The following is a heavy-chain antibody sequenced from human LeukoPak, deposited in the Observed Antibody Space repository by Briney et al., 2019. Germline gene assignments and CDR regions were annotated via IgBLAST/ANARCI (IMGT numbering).Heavy chain of an antibody. CDR1: GGSFSGYY. D-gene: IGHD3-9*01. V-gene: IGHV4-34*01. CDR2: INNSGST. Sequence: PLETLSLTCAVYGGSFSGYYWGWIREPPGKGLEWSGEINNSGSTNYNPSLTSRVTISVDTSQNKFSLTLSSVTAADTAVYYCASSRYYDILTNYWVYYFDHWGQGALVTVSS. CDR3: ASSRYYDILTNYWVYYFDH. J-gene: IGHJ4*02.